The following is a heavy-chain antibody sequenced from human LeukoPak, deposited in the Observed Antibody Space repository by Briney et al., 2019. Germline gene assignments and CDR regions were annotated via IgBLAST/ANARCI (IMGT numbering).Heavy chain of an antibody. J-gene: IGHJ6*03. CDR1: GGTFSSYA. Sequence: SVKVSCKASGGTFSSYAISWVRQAPGQGLEWMGGIIPIFGTANYAQKFQGRVTITADESTSTAYMELSSLRSEDTAVYYCARDGMTTVTTPFYYYYMDVWGKGTTVTVS. CDR2: IIPIFGTA. V-gene: IGHV1-69*13. D-gene: IGHD4-17*01. CDR3: ARDGMTTVTTPFYYYYMDV.